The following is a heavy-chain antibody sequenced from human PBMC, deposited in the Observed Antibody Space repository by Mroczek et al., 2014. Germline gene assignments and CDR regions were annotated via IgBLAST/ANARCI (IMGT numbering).Heavy chain of an antibody. J-gene: IGHJ5*02. V-gene: IGHV4-4*07. D-gene: IGHD6-6*01. Sequence: QVQLQESGPGLVKPSETLSLTCTVSGGSISSYYWSWIRQPAGKGLEWIGRIYTSGSTNYNPSLKSRVTMSVGTSKNQFSLKLSSVTAADTAVYYCARAGIAARPGRWFDPWGQGTLVTVSS. CDR2: IYTSGST. CDR3: ARAGIAARPGRWFDP. CDR1: GGSISSYY.